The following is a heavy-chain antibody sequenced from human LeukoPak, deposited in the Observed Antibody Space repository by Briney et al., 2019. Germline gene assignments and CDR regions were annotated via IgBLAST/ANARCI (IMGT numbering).Heavy chain of an antibody. V-gene: IGHV3-20*04. CDR3: ARDPQAVWDSSGYYPYYFDY. CDR1: GFTFDDYG. CDR2: INWNCGST. D-gene: IGHD3-22*01. J-gene: IGHJ4*02. Sequence: GGSLRLSCAASGFTFDDYGMSWVRQAPGKGLEWVSGINWNCGSTGYADSVKGRVTISRDNAKNSLYLQMNSLRAEDTALYYCARDPQAVWDSSGYYPYYFDYWGQGTLVTVSS.